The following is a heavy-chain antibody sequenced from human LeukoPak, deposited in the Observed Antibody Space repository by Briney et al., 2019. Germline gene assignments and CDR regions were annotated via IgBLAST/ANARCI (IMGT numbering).Heavy chain of an antibody. V-gene: IGHV3-30-3*01. Sequence: GGSLRLPCAASGFTFSSYAMHWVRRAPGKGLEWVAVISYDGSNKYYADSVKGRFTISRDNSKNTLYLQMNSLRAEDTAVYYCARDAGDCWGQGTLVTVSS. CDR2: ISYDGSNK. J-gene: IGHJ4*02. CDR3: ARDAGDC. CDR1: GFTFSSYA.